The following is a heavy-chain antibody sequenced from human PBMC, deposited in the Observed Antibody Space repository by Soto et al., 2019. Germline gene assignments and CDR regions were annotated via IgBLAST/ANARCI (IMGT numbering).Heavy chain of an antibody. CDR1: GYTFTSYG. CDR3: ARYRLRSGARNWFDP. D-gene: IGHD3-3*01. J-gene: IGHJ5*02. CDR2: ISAYNGNT. Sequence: ASVKVSCKASGYTFTSYGISWVRQAPGQGLEWMGWISAYNGNTNYAQKLQGRVTMTTDTSTSTAYMELRSLRSDDTAVYYCARYRLRSGARNWFDPWGQGTLVTVSS. V-gene: IGHV1-18*01.